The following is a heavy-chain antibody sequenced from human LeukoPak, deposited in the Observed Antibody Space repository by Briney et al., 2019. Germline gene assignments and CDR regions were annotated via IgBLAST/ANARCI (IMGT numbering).Heavy chain of an antibody. V-gene: IGHV3-23*01. CDR2: ISGSGGST. CDR1: GFTFSSYA. D-gene: IGHD1-26*01. J-gene: IGHJ5*02. CDR3: AKGQVGATGGNWFDP. Sequence: PGGSLRLSCAASGFTFSSYAMSWVRQAPGEGLEWVSAISGSGGSTYYADSVKGRFTISRDNSKNTLYLQMNSLRAEDTAVYYCAKGQVGATGGNWFDPWGQGTLVTVSS.